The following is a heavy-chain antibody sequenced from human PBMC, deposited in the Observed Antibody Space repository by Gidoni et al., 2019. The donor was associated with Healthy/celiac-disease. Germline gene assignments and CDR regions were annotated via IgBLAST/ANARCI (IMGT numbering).Heavy chain of an antibody. CDR3: ATVSGWYVGWFDP. V-gene: IGHV4-31*03. Sequence: QVQLQESGPGLVQTSQTLSLTCPVSGGSISSGGYYWRWIRQHPGKGLEWIGYIYYSGSTYYNPSLKSRVTISVDTSKNQFSLKLSSVTAADTAVYYCATVSGWYVGWFDPWGQGTLVTVSS. CDR1: GGSISSGGYY. J-gene: IGHJ5*02. CDR2: IYYSGST. D-gene: IGHD6-19*01.